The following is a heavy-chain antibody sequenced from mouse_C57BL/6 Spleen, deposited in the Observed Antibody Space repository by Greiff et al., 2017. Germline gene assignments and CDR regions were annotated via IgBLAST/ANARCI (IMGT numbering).Heavy chain of an antibody. CDR1: GYTFTSYG. CDR2: IYPRSGNT. D-gene: IGHD2-3*01. Sequence: VQLQQSGAELARPGASVKLSCKASGYTFTSYGISWVKQRTGQGLEWIGEIYPRSGNTSYNEKFKGKATLTADKSSSTAYMELRSLTSEDSAVYFCARRGDGYYPFDYWGQGTTRTVSS. CDR3: ARRGDGYYPFDY. V-gene: IGHV1-81*01. J-gene: IGHJ2*01.